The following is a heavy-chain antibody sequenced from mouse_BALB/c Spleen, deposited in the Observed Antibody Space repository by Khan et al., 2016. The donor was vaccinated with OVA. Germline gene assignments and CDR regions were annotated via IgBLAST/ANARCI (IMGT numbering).Heavy chain of an antibody. CDR1: GYTFTSYW. J-gene: IGHJ3*01. Sequence: QVQLQQPGAELVKPGASVKLSCKTSGYTFTSYWMQWVKQRPGQGLEWIGEINPSNGRTNYNEKFKSKATLTVDKSSTTAHMQLSSLTSEDTAVYYGVISTMVTEEVAYWGQGTSVNVSA. CDR2: INPSNGRT. D-gene: IGHD2-2*01. V-gene: IGHV1S81*02. CDR3: VISTMVTEEVAY.